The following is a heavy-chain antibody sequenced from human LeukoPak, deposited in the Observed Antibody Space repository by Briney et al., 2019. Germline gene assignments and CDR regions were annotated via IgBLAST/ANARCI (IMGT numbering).Heavy chain of an antibody. J-gene: IGHJ4*02. CDR1: GGSISSYY. V-gene: IGHV4-4*07. D-gene: IGHD6-13*01. Sequence: PSETLSLTCTVSGGSISSYYWSWIRQPAGKGLEWIGRIYTSGSTNYNPSLKSRVTMSVDTSKNQFSLKRSSVTAADTAVYYCARDRAYSSSWPPYFDYWGQGTLVTVSS. CDR2: IYTSGST. CDR3: ARDRAYSSSWPPYFDY.